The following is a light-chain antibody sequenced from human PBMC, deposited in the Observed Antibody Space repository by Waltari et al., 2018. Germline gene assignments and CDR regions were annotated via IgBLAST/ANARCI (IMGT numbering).Light chain of an antibody. CDR2: WNQ. J-gene: IGLJ3*02. CDR3: AAWLESLSGWV. Sequence: QSVLTQAPSASGTPGQTVTISCFGSRSNIGNSYVYWYQHLPGTAPKLLIDWNQPRPSGIPDRFSASKSDTSASLIITGLRSEDEADYFWAAWLESLSGWVFGGGTKLTVL. CDR1: RSNIGNSY. V-gene: IGLV1-47*01.